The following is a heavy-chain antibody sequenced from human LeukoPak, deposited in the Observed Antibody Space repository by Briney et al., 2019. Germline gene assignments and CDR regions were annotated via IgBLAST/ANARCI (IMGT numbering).Heavy chain of an antibody. J-gene: IGHJ4*02. Sequence: PSETLSLTCIVSGGSISSITSLTYYWGWIRQPPGKGLEWIGSIYYSGSTYYNPSLKSRVTISVDTSKNQFSLKLSSVTAADTAVYYCARHFLISSWSDYWGQGTLVTVSS. D-gene: IGHD6-13*01. CDR1: GGSISSITSLTYY. V-gene: IGHV4-39*01. CDR3: ARHFLISSWSDY. CDR2: IYYSGST.